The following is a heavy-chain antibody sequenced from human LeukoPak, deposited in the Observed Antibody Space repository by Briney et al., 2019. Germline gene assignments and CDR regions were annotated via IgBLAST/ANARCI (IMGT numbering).Heavy chain of an antibody. V-gene: IGHV3-53*01. J-gene: IGHJ4*02. Sequence: LTGGSLRLSCAASGFTVSSNYMSWVRQAPGKGLEWVSVIYSGGSTYYADSVKGRFTISRDNSKNTLYLQMNSLTVEDTAVYYCSQGSGQYFHYWGQGTLVTVSS. CDR2: IYSGGST. CDR3: SQGSGQYFHY. CDR1: GFTVSSNY. D-gene: IGHD2-15*01.